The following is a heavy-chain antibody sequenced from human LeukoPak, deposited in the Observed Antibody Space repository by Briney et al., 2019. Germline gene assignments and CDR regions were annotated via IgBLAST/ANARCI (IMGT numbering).Heavy chain of an antibody. CDR3: ASGYSSSSLIPFDY. D-gene: IGHD6-6*01. Sequence: PGGSLRLSCAASGFTFSSYWMHWVRQAPGKGLVWVSRINSDGTSTNYADYVKGRFTISRDNAKNTLYLQMNSRRAEDTAVYYCASGYSSSSLIPFDYWGQGTLVTVSS. J-gene: IGHJ4*02. CDR1: GFTFSSYW. V-gene: IGHV3-74*01. CDR2: INSDGTST.